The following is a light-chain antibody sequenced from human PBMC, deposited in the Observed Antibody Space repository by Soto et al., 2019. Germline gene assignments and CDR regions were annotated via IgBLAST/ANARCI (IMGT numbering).Light chain of an antibody. J-gene: IGKJ4*01. CDR3: QQYNNWPRAT. CDR2: RTS. Sequence: EIVMTQSPATLSVSPGERATLSCRASQSISGNLAWYQQKPGQAPRLLMFRTSTSATGFPARFSGSGSGTEFKLPISSLQSEDFAIYCCQQYNNWPRATFGGGTKVEIK. CDR1: QSISGN. V-gene: IGKV3-15*01.